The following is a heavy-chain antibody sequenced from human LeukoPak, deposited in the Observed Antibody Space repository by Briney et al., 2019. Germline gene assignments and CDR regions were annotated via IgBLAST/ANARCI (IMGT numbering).Heavy chain of an antibody. CDR1: GFTFSSYA. V-gene: IGHV3-23*01. CDR3: AKDRTYSSSWPPGWFDP. Sequence: GGSLRLSCAASGFTFSSYAMSWVRQAPGKGLEWVSAISGSGGSTYYADSVKGRFTISRDNSKNTVYLQMNSLRAEDTAIYYCAKDRTYSSSWPPGWFDPWGQGTLVTVSS. D-gene: IGHD6-13*01. J-gene: IGHJ5*02. CDR2: ISGSGGST.